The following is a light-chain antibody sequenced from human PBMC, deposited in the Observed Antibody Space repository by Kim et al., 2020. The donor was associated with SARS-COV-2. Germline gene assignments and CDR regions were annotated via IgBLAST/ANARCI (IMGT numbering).Light chain of an antibody. CDR3: QSYDSSLSGWV. CDR1: SSNVGAGYD. Sequence: RGTNSCTGSSSNVGAGYDVHWYQRLPGTAPKLLIYGNSNRPSGVPDRFSGSKSGTSASLAITGLQAEDEADYYCQSYDSSLSGWVFGGGTKLTVL. V-gene: IGLV1-40*01. J-gene: IGLJ3*02. CDR2: GNS.